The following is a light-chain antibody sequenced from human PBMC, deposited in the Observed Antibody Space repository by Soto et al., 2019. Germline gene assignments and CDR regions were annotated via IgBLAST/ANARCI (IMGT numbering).Light chain of an antibody. CDR2: GAS. Sequence: EIVLTQSPDPLSLSPGERGTLSCRASQTIGDNDLAWYQQKPGQAPRLLIYGASSRATGIPDRFSGSGSGTDFTLTISSLEPEDFAVYYCQQYGSSPHFGGGTKVDIK. CDR1: QTIGDND. CDR3: QQYGSSPH. V-gene: IGKV3-20*01. J-gene: IGKJ4*01.